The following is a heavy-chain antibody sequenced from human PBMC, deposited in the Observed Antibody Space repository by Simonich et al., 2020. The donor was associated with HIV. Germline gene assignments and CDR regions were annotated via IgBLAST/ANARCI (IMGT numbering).Heavy chain of an antibody. D-gene: IGHD3-9*01. Sequence: QVQLQQWGAGLLKPSETLSLTCAVYNGSFSGDFWSWIRQPPGKGLEWIGEINHFGSTNYTPSLKSRVTISVDTSKNQFSRRLSSVTAADTAVYYCARRRILTTYYFRDYYYYMDVWGEGTTVTVSS. CDR3: ARRRILTTYYFRDYYYYMDV. CDR2: INHFGST. J-gene: IGHJ6*03. CDR1: NGSFSGDF. V-gene: IGHV4-34*01.